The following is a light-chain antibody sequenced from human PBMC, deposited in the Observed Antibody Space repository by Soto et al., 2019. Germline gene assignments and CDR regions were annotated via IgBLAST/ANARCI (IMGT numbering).Light chain of an antibody. V-gene: IGKV1-8*01. CDR1: QGISSY. J-gene: IGKJ1*01. CDR3: QQYNSYWT. CDR2: DAS. Sequence: AIRMTQSPSSLSASTRDRVTITCRASQGISSYLAWYQQKPGKAPKLLIYDASSLESGVPSRFSGSGSGTEFTLTISSLQPDDFATYYCQQYNSYWTFGQGTKVDIK.